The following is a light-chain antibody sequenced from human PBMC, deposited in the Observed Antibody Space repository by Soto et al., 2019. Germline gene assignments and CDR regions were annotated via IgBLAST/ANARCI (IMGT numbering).Light chain of an antibody. CDR3: QQYDDTPLT. J-gene: IGKJ4*01. CDR2: WAS. Sequence: DIVMTQSPDSLAVSLGERATINCKSSQSVLYSSNNNNYLAWYQQRPGQPPQLLLYWASTRESGVPDRFSGRGSGTDFTLTISSLQAEDVAVYYCQQYDDTPLTFGGGTRVEIK. CDR1: QSVLYSSNNNNY. V-gene: IGKV4-1*01.